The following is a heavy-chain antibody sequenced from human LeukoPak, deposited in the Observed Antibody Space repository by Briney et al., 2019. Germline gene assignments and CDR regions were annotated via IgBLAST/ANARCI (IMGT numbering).Heavy chain of an antibody. V-gene: IGHV3-73*01. CDR3: TRLRGGAVAGTRYYYYYYMDV. J-gene: IGHJ6*03. CDR2: IRSKANSYAT. D-gene: IGHD6-19*01. CDR1: GFTFSGSA. Sequence: GGSLRLSCAASGFTFSGSAMHWVRQASGKGLEWVGRIRSKANSYATAYAASVKGRLTISRDDSKNTAYLQMNSLKTEDTAVYYCTRLRGGAVAGTRYYYYYYMDVWGKGTTVTVSS.